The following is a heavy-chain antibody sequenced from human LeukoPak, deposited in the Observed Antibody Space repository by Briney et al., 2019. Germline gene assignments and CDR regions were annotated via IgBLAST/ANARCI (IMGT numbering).Heavy chain of an antibody. D-gene: IGHD1-1*01. CDR3: ARDRPNLEPYDY. CDR1: GFTFSSYE. CDR2: ISSSGSTI. Sequence: GGSLRLSCAASGFTFSSYEMNWVRQAPGKGLEWVSYISSSGSTIYYADSVKGRFTNSRDNAKNSLYLRMNSLRAEDTAVYYCARDRPNLEPYDYWGQGTLVTVSS. V-gene: IGHV3-48*03. J-gene: IGHJ4*02.